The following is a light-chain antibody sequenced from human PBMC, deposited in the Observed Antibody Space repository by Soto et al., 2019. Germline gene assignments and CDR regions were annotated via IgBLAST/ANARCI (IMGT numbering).Light chain of an antibody. CDR1: NSDIGDYRY. V-gene: IGLV2-8*01. CDR3: SSFEASNNLL. J-gene: IGLJ2*01. CDR2: EVS. Sequence: QSVLTQPASVSGSPGQSITISCTGTNSDIGDYRYVSWYQQHPGKAPKLIIYEVSNRPSGVPDRFSGSKSGNTASLTVSGLQVEDEADYYCSSFEASNNLLFGGGTKLTVL.